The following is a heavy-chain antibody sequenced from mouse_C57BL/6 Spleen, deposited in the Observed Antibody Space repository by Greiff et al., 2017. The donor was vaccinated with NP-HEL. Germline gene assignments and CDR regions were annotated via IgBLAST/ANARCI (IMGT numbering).Heavy chain of an antibody. CDR2: IYPSDSET. D-gene: IGHD2-3*01. CDR3: AREWLLLMDY. CDR1: GYTFTSYW. J-gene: IGHJ4*01. Sequence: QVQLQQPGAELVRPGSSVKLSCKASGYTFTSYWMDWVKQRPGQGLEWIGNIYPSDSETHYNQKFKDKATLTVDKSSSTAYMQLSSLTSEDSAVYYCAREWLLLMDYWGQGTSVTVSS. V-gene: IGHV1-61*01.